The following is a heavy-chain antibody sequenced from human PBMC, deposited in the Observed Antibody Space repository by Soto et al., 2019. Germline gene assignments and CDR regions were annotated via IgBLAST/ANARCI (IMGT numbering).Heavy chain of an antibody. CDR1: GYTLTELS. CDR2: FDPEDGET. D-gene: IGHD3-3*01. V-gene: IGHV1-24*01. CDR3: ATSRGLRFLFGGHGFDP. Sequence: ASVKVSCKVSGYTLTELSMHWVRQAPGKGLEWMGGFDPEDGETIYAQKFQGRVTMTEDTSTDTAYMELSSLRSEDTAVYYCATSRGLRFLFGGHGFDPWGQGTLVTVSS. J-gene: IGHJ5*02.